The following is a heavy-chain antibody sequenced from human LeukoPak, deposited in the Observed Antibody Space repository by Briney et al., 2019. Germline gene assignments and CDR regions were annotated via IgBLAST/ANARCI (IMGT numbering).Heavy chain of an antibody. D-gene: IGHD6-13*01. CDR2: DYYSGSI. V-gene: IGHV4-59*01. CDR1: GDSISNYY. CDR3: ARVQSSSWD. Sequence: SEALSLTCTVSGDSISNYYWGGIRQSPGKGLEWIGYDYYSGSINYNPSLKSRVTISVDTSKNQFSLKMSSVTAADTAVYYCARVQSSSWDWGQGTLVTVSS. J-gene: IGHJ4*02.